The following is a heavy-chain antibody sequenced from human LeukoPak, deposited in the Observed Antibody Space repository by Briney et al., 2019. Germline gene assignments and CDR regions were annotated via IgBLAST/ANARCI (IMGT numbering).Heavy chain of an antibody. CDR2: INPNNAAT. V-gene: IGHV1-2*02. J-gene: IGHJ6*03. Sequence: GASVKVSCKTSGYTFTAYYIHWVRQAPGQGLEWLGWINPNNAATKLTQKFQGRVTMTRDTSISTAYMELTRLRSDDTAVYYCARDRSVVPGGARDYHYYYMDVWGTGTTVTVPS. D-gene: IGHD2-21*01. CDR3: ARDRSVVPGGARDYHYYYMDV. CDR1: GYTFTAYY.